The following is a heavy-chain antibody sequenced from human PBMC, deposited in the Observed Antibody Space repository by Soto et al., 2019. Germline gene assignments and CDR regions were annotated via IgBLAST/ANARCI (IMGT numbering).Heavy chain of an antibody. D-gene: IGHD6-13*01. CDR2: INPNSGGT. V-gene: IGHV1-2*04. CDR1: GYTFTGYY. Sequence: ASVKVSCKASGYTFTGYYMHWVRQAPGQGLEWMGWINPNSGGTNYAQKFQGWVTMTRDTSISTAYMELSRLRSDDTAVYYCARGKEDSSWYYVYWGQGTLVTVSS. CDR3: ARGKEDSSWYYVY. J-gene: IGHJ4*02.